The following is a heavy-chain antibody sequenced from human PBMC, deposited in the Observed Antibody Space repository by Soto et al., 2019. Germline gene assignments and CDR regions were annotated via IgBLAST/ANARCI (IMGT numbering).Heavy chain of an antibody. V-gene: IGHV4-31*03. CDR1: GGSISSCGYY. Sequence: PSETLSLTCTVSGGSISSCGYYWSWIRQHPVKGLEWIGYIYYSGSTYYNPSLKSRVTISVDTSKNQFSLKLSSVTAADTAVYYCARGQEQLGGNWFDPWGQGTLVNVSS. CDR2: IYYSGST. J-gene: IGHJ5*02. CDR3: ARGQEQLGGNWFDP. D-gene: IGHD6-6*01.